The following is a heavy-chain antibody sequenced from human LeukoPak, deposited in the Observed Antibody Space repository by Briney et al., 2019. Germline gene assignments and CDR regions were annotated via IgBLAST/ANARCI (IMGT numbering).Heavy chain of an antibody. CDR3: ARGGCSGGSCYVFYMDV. V-gene: IGHV4-59*11. CDR1: GGSISSHY. D-gene: IGHD2-15*01. CDR2: IYYSGST. Sequence: NPSETLSLTCTVSGGSISSHYWSWIRQPPGKGLEWIGYIYYSGSTNYNPSLKSRVTISVDTSKNQFSLKLSSVTAADTAVYYCARGGCSGGSCYVFYMDVWGKGTTVTVSS. J-gene: IGHJ6*03.